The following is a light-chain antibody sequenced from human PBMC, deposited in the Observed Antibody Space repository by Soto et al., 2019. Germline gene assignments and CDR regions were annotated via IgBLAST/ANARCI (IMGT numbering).Light chain of an antibody. CDR3: QHYNSYSEA. CDR2: AS. V-gene: IGKV1-5*01. Sequence: DIQMTQSPSTLSAFFGDRFTVTCRASQSISIYLNWYQHRPGKAPKLLVYASTLQSGVPSRFSGSGSGTEFTLTISSLQPDDFATYYCQHYNSYSEAFGQGTKVDIK. J-gene: IGKJ1*01. CDR1: QSISIY.